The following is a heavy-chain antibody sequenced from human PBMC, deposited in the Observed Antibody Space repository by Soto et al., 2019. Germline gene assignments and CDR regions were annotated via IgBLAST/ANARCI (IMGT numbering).Heavy chain of an antibody. CDR2: ISSSSAYI. V-gene: IGHV3-21*06. CDR3: ARDGLTFGGD. D-gene: IGHD3-16*01. Sequence: EVHLVEAGGGLVKPGESLTLACAASGVTFGSFTLNWVRQAPGQGLEWVSSISSSSAYIYYAESVKGRFTIARDNARSTLYLQMNSLRLDDTAVYFCARDGLTFGGDWGQGTLVAVSS. CDR1: GVTFGSFT. J-gene: IGHJ4*02.